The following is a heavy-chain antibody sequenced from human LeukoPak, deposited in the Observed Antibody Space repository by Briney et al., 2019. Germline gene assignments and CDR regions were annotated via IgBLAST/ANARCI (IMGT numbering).Heavy chain of an antibody. J-gene: IGHJ4*02. CDR1: AYTFSNYG. CDR3: ARDLDGSGSYYTDY. V-gene: IGHV1-18*01. CDR2: ISAYNGNT. Sequence: GASVKVSCKASAYTFSNYGFNWVRQAPGQGLEWMGWISAYNGNTKYAQKLQGRFTMSTDTSTSTAYMELRSLTSDDTAVYYCARDLDGSGSYYTDYWGQGTLVTVSP. D-gene: IGHD3-10*01.